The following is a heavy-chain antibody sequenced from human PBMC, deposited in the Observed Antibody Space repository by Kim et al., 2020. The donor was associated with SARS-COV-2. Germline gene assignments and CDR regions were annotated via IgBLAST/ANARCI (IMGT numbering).Heavy chain of an antibody. D-gene: IGHD3-9*01. J-gene: IGHJ4*02. CDR1: GYSFTSYW. CDR2: IYPGDSDT. CDR3: ATSTSNVLRYFDWSPPIDY. Sequence: GESLKISCKGSGYSFTSYWIGWVRQMPGKGLEWMGIIYPGDSDTRYSPSFQGQVTISAEKSISTAYLQWSSLKASDTAMYYCATSTSNVLRYFDWSPPIDYWGQGTLVTVSS. V-gene: IGHV5-51*01.